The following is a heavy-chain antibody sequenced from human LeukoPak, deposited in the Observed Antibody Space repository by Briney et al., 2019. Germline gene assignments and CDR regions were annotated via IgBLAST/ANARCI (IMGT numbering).Heavy chain of an antibody. CDR2: VKKDGSEK. CDR1: GFTFSDYW. V-gene: IGHV3-7*02. CDR3: AGSSGWARYFDY. Sequence: WGSLRLSCAASGFTFSDYWMSWVRQGPGKGLEWVANVKKDGSEKYYVDSVKGRFTISRDNANNSLFLQMNSLRAEDTAVYYCAGSSGWARYFDYWGQGTLVTASS. D-gene: IGHD6-19*01. J-gene: IGHJ4*02.